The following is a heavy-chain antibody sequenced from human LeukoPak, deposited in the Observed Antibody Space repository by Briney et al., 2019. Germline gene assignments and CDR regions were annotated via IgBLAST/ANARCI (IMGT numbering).Heavy chain of an antibody. Sequence: SETLSLTCAVYGGSFSGYYWSWIRQHPGKGLEWIGYIYYSGSTYYNPSLKSRVTISVDTSKNQFSLKLSSVTAADTAVYYCARGRPGAPSGWYVGYYFDYWGQGTLVTVSS. CDR3: ARGRPGAPSGWYVGYYFDY. D-gene: IGHD6-19*01. J-gene: IGHJ4*02. CDR1: GGSFSGYY. CDR2: IYYSGST. V-gene: IGHV4-31*11.